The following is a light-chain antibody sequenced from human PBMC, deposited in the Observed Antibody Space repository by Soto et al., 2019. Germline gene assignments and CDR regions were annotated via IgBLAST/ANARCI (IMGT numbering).Light chain of an antibody. CDR3: QQYNNWAWT. V-gene: IGKV3-15*01. CDR2: GAS. CDR1: QSVSSN. J-gene: IGKJ1*01. Sequence: EIMMTQSPATLSVSPGERATLSCRASQSVSSNLAWYHRKPGQAPRLLIYGASTRATGIPARFSGSGSGTEFTLTISSLQSEDFAVYYCQQYNNWAWTFGQGTKVEIK.